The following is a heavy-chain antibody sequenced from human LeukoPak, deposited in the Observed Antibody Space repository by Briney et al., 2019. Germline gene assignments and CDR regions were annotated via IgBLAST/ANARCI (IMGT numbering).Heavy chain of an antibody. CDR3: AKDGGPSGYDHFDY. CDR1: GFTFSSYG. D-gene: IGHD5-12*01. CDR2: IRYDGSNK. J-gene: IGHJ4*02. Sequence: GVSLRLSCAASGFTFSSYGMHWVRQAPGKGLEWVAFIRYDGSNKYYADSVKGRFTISRDNSKNTLYLQMNSLRAEDTAVYYCAKDGGPSGYDHFDYWGQGTLVTVSS. V-gene: IGHV3-30*02.